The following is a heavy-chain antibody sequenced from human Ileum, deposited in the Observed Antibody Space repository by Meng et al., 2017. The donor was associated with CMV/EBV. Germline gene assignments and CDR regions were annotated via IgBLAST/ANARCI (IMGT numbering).Heavy chain of an antibody. Sequence: SETLSLTCAVYGGSFSGYYWSWIRQPPGKGLEWIGEINHSGSTNYNPSLKSRVTISVDTSKNQFSLKLSSVTAADTAVYYCAFADSSSWYDYWGQGTLVTVSS. J-gene: IGHJ4*02. CDR2: INHSGST. V-gene: IGHV4-34*01. CDR1: GGSFSGYY. CDR3: AFADSSSWYDY. D-gene: IGHD6-13*01.